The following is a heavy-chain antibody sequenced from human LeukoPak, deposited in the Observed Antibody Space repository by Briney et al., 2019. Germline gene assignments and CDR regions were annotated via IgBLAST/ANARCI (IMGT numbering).Heavy chain of an antibody. CDR1: GFTFSNNA. D-gene: IGHD3-10*01. J-gene: IGHJ4*02. CDR3: AARKVRGVWFYLDY. V-gene: IGHV3-23*01. CDR2: TSTSGGSA. Sequence: GGSLRLSCAASGFTFSNNAMSWVRQAPGKGLEWVSATSTSGGSAYYADSVKGRFAISTDNSKNTLYLQMNSLRVEDTAVYFCAARKVRGVWFYLDYWGQGTLVTVSS.